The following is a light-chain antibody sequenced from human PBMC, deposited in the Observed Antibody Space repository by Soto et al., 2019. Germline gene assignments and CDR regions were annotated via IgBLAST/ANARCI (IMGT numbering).Light chain of an antibody. CDR2: GAS. V-gene: IGKV3-20*01. CDR3: QQYGSSPMT. J-gene: IGKJ1*01. Sequence: EIVLTQFPGTLSLSPGERATLSCRASQSVSSSYLAWYQQKPGQAPRLLIYGASSRATGIPDRFSGSGSGTDFTLTISRLEPEDFAVYYCQQYGSSPMTFGQGTKV. CDR1: QSVSSSY.